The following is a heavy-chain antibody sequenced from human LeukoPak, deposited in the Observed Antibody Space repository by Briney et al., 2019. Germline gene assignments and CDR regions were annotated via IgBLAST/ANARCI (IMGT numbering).Heavy chain of an antibody. CDR2: ISGSGGST. CDR3: AKNPPFIAVAGPNWFDP. J-gene: IGHJ5*02. CDR1: GFTFSSYG. Sequence: PGGTLRLSCAASGFTFSSYGMSWVRQAPGKGLEWVSAISGSGGSTYYADSVKGRFTISRDNSKNTLYLQMNSLRAEDTAVYYCAKNPPFIAVAGPNWFDPWGQGTLVTVSS. V-gene: IGHV3-23*01. D-gene: IGHD6-19*01.